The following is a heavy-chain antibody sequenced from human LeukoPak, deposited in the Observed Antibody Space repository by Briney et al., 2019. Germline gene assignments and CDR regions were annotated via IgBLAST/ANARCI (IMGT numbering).Heavy chain of an antibody. D-gene: IGHD7-27*01. J-gene: IGHJ4*02. CDR1: GYTFTSYY. V-gene: IGHV1-46*01. CDR3: ARTRGTGDLDY. CDR2: INPSGGST. Sequence: ASVKVSCXASGYTFTSYYMHWVRLAPGQGLEWMGIINPSGGSTSYAQKFQGRVTMTRDTSTSTVYMELSSLRSEDTAVYYCARTRGTGDLDYWGQGTLVTVSS.